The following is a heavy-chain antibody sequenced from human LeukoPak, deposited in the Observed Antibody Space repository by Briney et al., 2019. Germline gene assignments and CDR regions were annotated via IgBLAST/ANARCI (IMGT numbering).Heavy chain of an antibody. V-gene: IGHV1-69*04. CDR1: GGTFSSYA. Sequence: ASAKVSCKASGGTFSSYAISWVRQAPGQGLEWMGRIIPILGIANYAQKFQGRVTITADKSTSTAYMELSSLRSEDTAVYYCAREGYCSGGSCYSYYYYGMDVWGQGTTVTVSS. CDR2: IIPILGIA. CDR3: AREGYCSGGSCYSYYYYGMDV. D-gene: IGHD2-15*01. J-gene: IGHJ6*02.